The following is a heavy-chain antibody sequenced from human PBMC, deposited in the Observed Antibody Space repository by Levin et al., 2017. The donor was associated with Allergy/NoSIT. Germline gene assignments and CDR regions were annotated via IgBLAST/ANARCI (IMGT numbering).Heavy chain of an antibody. CDR3: ARLGPFLANDY. V-gene: IGHV4-59*01. D-gene: IGHD3-16*01. CDR1: GGSISSYY. Sequence: PSETLSLTCTVSGGSISSYYWSWIRQPPGKGLEWIGYIYYSGSTNYNPSLKSRVTISVDTSKNQFSLKLSSVTAADTAVYYCARLGPFLANDYWGQGTLVTVSS. CDR2: IYYSGST. J-gene: IGHJ4*02.